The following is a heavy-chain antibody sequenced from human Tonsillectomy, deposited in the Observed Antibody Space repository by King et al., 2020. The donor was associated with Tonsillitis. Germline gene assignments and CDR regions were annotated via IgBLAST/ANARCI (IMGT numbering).Heavy chain of an antibody. CDR2: IYYSRST. J-gene: IGHJ5*02. D-gene: IGHD4-17*01. Sequence: QLQESGPGLVKPSETLSLTCTVSGGSISSSSYYWGWIRQPPGKGLEWIGSIYYSRSTYYNPSLKSRVTISVDTSKNQFSLKLSSVTAADTAVYYCARLADYGDYGGWFDPWGQGTLVTVSS. V-gene: IGHV4-39*07. CDR1: GGSISSSSYY. CDR3: ARLADYGDYGGWFDP.